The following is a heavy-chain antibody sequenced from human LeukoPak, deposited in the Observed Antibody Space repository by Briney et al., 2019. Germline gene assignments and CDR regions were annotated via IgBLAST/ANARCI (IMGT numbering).Heavy chain of an antibody. Sequence: GASVKVSCKASGGTFSSYAISWVRQAPGQGLEWMGRINPILGIANYAQKFQGRVTITADKSTSTAYMELSSLRSEDTAVYYCARGGEYYYDSSGYYLADYWGQGTLVTVSS. CDR3: ARGGEYYYDSSGYYLADY. CDR2: INPILGIA. J-gene: IGHJ4*02. D-gene: IGHD3-22*01. CDR1: GGTFSSYA. V-gene: IGHV1-69*04.